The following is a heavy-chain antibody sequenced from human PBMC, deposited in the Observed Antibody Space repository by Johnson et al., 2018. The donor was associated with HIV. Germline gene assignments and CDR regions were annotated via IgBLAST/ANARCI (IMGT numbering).Heavy chain of an antibody. D-gene: IGHD3-22*01. CDR3: AKDLPPMILVGGDAFDI. J-gene: IGHJ3*02. CDR1: GFTVSSNY. V-gene: IGHV3-66*02. CDR2: IYSGGST. Sequence: VQLVESGGGLVQPGGSLRLSCAASGFTVSSNYMSWVRQAPGKGLEWVSVIYSGGSTYYADSVKGRFTISRDNSKNTLYPQMNSLRAEDTAVYYCAKDLPPMILVGGDAFDIWGQGTMVTVSS.